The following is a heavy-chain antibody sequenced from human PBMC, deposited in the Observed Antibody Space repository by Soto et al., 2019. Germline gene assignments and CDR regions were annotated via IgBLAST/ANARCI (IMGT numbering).Heavy chain of an antibody. J-gene: IGHJ5*02. CDR1: GGTFSSYA. Sequence: GASVKVSCKASGGTFSSYAISWVRQAPGQGLEWMGGIIPIFGTANYAQKFQGRVTITADESTSTAYMELSSLRSKDTAVYYCARTGKSWLLLNWFDPWGQGTLVTVS. D-gene: IGHD2-15*01. CDR3: ARTGKSWLLLNWFDP. CDR2: IIPIFGTA. V-gene: IGHV1-69*13.